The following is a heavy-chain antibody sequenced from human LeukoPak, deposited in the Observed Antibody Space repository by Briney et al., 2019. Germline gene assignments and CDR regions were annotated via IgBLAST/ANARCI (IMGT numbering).Heavy chain of an antibody. CDR1: GGSFSGYY. D-gene: IGHD3-10*01. J-gene: IGHJ4*02. CDR2: IYYSGST. CDR3: ARAFLWFGEFDY. Sequence: SETLSLTCAVYGGSFSGYYWGWIRQPPGKGLEWIGYIYYSGSTNYNPSLKSRVTISVDTSKNQFSLKLSSVTAADTAVYYCARAFLWFGEFDYWGQGTLVTVSS. V-gene: IGHV4-59*01.